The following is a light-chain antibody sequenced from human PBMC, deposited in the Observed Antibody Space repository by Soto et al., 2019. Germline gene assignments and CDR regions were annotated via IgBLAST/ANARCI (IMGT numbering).Light chain of an antibody. CDR1: SSDVGGYNY. CDR3: SSYTSSSTPLFV. CDR2: DVS. V-gene: IGLV2-14*01. Sequence: QSVLTQPTSVSGSPGQSITISCTGTSSDVGGYNYVSWYQQHPGKAPKLMIYDVSNRPSEVSNRSSGTKSGNTAPLTISGLQADDEADYYCSSYTSSSTPLFVFGTGTKLTVL. J-gene: IGLJ1*01.